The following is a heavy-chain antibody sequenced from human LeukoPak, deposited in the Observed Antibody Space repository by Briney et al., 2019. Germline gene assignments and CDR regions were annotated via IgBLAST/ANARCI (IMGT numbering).Heavy chain of an antibody. CDR3: ARGYSSSWSYYFDY. J-gene: IGHJ4*02. CDR2: IYYSGST. D-gene: IGHD6-13*01. V-gene: IGHV4-31*03. CDR1: DGSISSGGYY. Sequence: PSETLSLTCTVSDGSISSGGYYWSWIRQHPGKGLEWIGYIYYSGSTYYNPSLKSRVTISVDTSKNQFSLKLSSVTAADTAVYYCARGYSSSWSYYFDYWGQGTLVTVSS.